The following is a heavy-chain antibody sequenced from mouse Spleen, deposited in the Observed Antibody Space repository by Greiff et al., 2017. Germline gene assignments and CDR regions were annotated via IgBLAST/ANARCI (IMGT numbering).Heavy chain of an antibody. J-gene: IGHJ3*01. Sequence: VQLKQSGPVLVKPGASVKMSCKASGYTFTDYYMNWVKQRPGKSLEWIGDINPNNGGTSYNQKFKGKATLTVDKSSSTAYMELRSLTSEDSAVYYCASPYYYGPSLAYWGQGTLVTVSA. CDR1: GYTFTDYY. V-gene: IGHV1-26*01. CDR2: INPNNGGT. CDR3: ASPYYYGPSLAY. D-gene: IGHD1-1*01.